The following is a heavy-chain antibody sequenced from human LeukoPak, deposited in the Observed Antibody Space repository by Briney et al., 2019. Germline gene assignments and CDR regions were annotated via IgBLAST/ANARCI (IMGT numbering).Heavy chain of an antibody. J-gene: IGHJ5*02. CDR2: IYSGGST. V-gene: IGHV3-53*01. D-gene: IGHD6-19*01. CDR3: ARDSSGWLSA. Sequence: GGSLRLSCAASGFTVSSNYTSWVRQAPGKGLEWVSVIYSGGSTYYADSVKGRFTISRDNSKNTLYLQMNSLRAEDTAVYYCARDSSGWLSAWGQGTLVTVSS. CDR1: GFTVSSNY.